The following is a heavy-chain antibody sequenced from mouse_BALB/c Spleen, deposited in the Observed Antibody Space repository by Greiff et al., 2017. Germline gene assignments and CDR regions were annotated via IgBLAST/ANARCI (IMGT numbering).Heavy chain of an antibody. Sequence: EVMLVESGGDLVKPGGSLTLSCAASGFTFSSYGMSWVRQTPDKRLEWVATISSGGSYTYYPDSVKGRFTISRDNAKNTLYLQMSSLKSEDTAMYYWGRQGLRYLFAYWGQGTLGTVSA. CDR2: ISSGGSYT. J-gene: IGHJ3*01. CDR1: GFTFSSYG. V-gene: IGHV5-6*02. CDR3: GRQGLRYLFAY. D-gene: IGHD1-1*01.